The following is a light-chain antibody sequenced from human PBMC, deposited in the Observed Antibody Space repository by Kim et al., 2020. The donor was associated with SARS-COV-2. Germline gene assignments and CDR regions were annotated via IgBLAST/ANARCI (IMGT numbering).Light chain of an antibody. J-gene: IGLJ2*01. CDR2: YDS. Sequence: APGKTARITCGGNNIGSKSVHWYKQKPGQAPVLVIYYDSDRPSGIPERFSGSNSGNTATLTISRVEAGDEADYYCQVWDSSSDHVVFGGGTQLTV. V-gene: IGLV3-21*04. CDR3: QVWDSSSDHVV. CDR1: NIGSKS.